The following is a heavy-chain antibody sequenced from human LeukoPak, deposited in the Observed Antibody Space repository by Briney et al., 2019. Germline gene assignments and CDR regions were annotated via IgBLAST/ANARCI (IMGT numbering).Heavy chain of an antibody. J-gene: IGHJ4*02. Sequence: ASVKVSCKASGYTFTSYYLHWVRQAPGQGLEWMGRVNPRGGSTTYAQKFQGRVTMTTDTSTSTVYMELSSLGSEDTAIYYCARIDTAGDHWGQGTLVTVSS. CDR1: GYTFTSYY. D-gene: IGHD5-18*01. V-gene: IGHV1-46*01. CDR3: ARIDTAGDH. CDR2: VNPRGGST.